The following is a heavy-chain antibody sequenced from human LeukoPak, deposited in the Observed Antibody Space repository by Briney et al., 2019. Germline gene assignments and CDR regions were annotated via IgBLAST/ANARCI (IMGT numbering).Heavy chain of an antibody. Sequence: SGPTLVNPTQILTLTCTFSGFSLSTSGVGVGWIRQPPGKALEWLALIYWNDDKRYSPSLKSRLTITKDTSKNQVVLTMTNMDPEDTATYYCAHIYITMVRGGPYNWYDPCGQGTLVTVSS. CDR3: AHIYITMVRGGPYNWYDP. CDR2: IYWNDDK. CDR1: GFSLSTSGVG. D-gene: IGHD3-10*01. J-gene: IGHJ5*02. V-gene: IGHV2-5*01.